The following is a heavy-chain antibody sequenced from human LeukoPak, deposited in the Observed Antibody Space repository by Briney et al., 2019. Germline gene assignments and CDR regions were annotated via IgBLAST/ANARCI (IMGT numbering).Heavy chain of an antibody. D-gene: IGHD5-18*01. CDR1: GFTFSYSS. CDR2: ISSSTGYI. CDR3: ARGNTAMVRSYFDY. J-gene: IGHJ4*02. V-gene: IGHV3-21*01. Sequence: GGSLRLSCAASGFTFSYSSMNWVRQAPGQGLEWVSSISSSTGYIYYADSVKGRFTISRDNAKNSLYLQMNSLRAEDTAVYYCARGNTAMVRSYFDYWGLGTLVTVSS.